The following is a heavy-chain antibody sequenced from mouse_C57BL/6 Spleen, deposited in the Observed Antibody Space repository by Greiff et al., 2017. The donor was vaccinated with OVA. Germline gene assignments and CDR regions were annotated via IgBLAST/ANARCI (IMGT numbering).Heavy chain of an antibody. CDR2: IYPRSGNT. CDR1: GYTFTSYG. CDR3: AREVTTVVEGYFDV. D-gene: IGHD1-1*01. V-gene: IGHV1-81*01. J-gene: IGHJ1*03. Sequence: VQLQQSGAELARPGASVKLSCKASGYTFTSYGISWVKQRTGQGLEWIGGIYPRSGNTYYNEKFKGKATLTADKSSSTAYMELRSLTSEDSAVYFCAREVTTVVEGYFDVWGTGTTVTVSS.